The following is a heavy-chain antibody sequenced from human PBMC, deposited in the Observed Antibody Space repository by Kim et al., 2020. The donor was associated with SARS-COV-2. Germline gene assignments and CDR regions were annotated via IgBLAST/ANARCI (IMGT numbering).Heavy chain of an antibody. CDR2: ISAYNGNT. Sequence: ASVKVSCKASGYTFTSYGISWVRQAPGQGLEWMGWISAYNGNTNYAQKLQGRVTMTTDTSTSTAYMELRSLRSDDTAVYYCARDRAIFGVVISYYYYGMDVWGQGTTVTVSS. CDR1: GYTFTSYG. J-gene: IGHJ6*02. D-gene: IGHD3-3*01. V-gene: IGHV1-18*01. CDR3: ARDRAIFGVVISYYYYGMDV.